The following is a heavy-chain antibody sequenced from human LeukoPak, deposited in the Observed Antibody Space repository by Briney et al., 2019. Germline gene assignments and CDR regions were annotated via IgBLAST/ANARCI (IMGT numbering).Heavy chain of an antibody. CDR2: NSNGKT. J-gene: IGHJ5*02. CDR1: CIPFNCHV. D-gene: IGHD3-9*01. Sequence: GGSLRFSCASSCIPFNCHVMSWVRQPPGKGLEWVVVNSNGKTYYAASVRSRFAISRDDSTNTVYLHMNSLRDEDTALYHCVREAGYFAPVCVKTSWFDPWGQGTLVTVS. V-gene: IGHV3-53*01. CDR3: VREAGYFAPVCVKTSWFDP.